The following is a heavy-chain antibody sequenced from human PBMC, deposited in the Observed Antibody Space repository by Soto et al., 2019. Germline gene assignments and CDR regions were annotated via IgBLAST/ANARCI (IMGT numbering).Heavy chain of an antibody. J-gene: IGHJ3*02. D-gene: IGHD3-16*01. CDR1: GGAIRTNNW. CDR2: IYHGRST. CDR3: ARESGSITVRGPFDI. V-gene: IGHV4-4*02. Sequence: QVQLQASGPGLVKPSGTLSLTCSVSGGAIRTNNWWSWVRQSPGRVLEWIGEIYHGRSTNYNPSLMNRITISIDDSSNHFSLRLKSVTAAATAIYYCARESGSITVRGPFDIWGQGTLVTVSS.